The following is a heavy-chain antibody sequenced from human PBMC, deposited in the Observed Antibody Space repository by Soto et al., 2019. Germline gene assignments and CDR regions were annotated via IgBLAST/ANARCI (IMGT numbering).Heavy chain of an antibody. D-gene: IGHD2-21*02. CDR2: INAGNGNT. Sequence: ASVKVSCQAFGYTFTSYAMHWVRQAPGQRLEWMGWINAGNGNTKYSQKFQGRVTITRDTSASTAYMELSSLRSEDTAVYYCARSIAVVTALDYWGQGTLVTVSS. V-gene: IGHV1-3*01. CDR3: ARSIAVVTALDY. J-gene: IGHJ4*02. CDR1: GYTFTSYA.